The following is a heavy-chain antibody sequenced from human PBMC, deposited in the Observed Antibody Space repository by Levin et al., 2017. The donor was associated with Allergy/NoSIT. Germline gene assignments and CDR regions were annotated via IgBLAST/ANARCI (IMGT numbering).Heavy chain of an antibody. CDR2: ISGSGGST. D-gene: IGHD6-13*01. Sequence: GGSLRLSCAASGFTFSSYAMSWVRQAPGKGLEWVSGISGSGGSTYHADSVKGRFTISRDNSKNTLFLQMNSLEVGDTAVYYCAKGQAASVPSLRFDYWGQGTLVTVSS. V-gene: IGHV3-23*01. CDR1: GFTFSSYA. J-gene: IGHJ4*02. CDR3: AKGQAASVPSLRFDY.